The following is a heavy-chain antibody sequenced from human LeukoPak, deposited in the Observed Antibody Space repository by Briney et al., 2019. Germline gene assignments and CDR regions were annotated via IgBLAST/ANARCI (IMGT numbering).Heavy chain of an antibody. V-gene: IGHV3-43*02. CDR2: ISGDGGST. CDR1: GFTFDDYA. Sequence: GGSLRLSCAASGFTFDDYAMHWVRQAPGKGLEWVSLISGDGGSTYYADSVKGRFTISRDNSKNSLYLQMNSLRTEDTALYYCAKDMTSGWSPQGYTWGRGTLVTVSS. D-gene: IGHD6-19*01. CDR3: AKDMTSGWSPQGYT. J-gene: IGHJ5*02.